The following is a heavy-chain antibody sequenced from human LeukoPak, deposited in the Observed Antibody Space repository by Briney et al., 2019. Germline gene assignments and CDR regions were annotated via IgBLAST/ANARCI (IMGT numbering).Heavy chain of an antibody. V-gene: IGHV3-66*01. CDR3: ARGGNSFVGKNWFDL. CDR1: GFTVSSNY. CDR2: IYSGGST. D-gene: IGHD1/OR15-1a*01. Sequence: GGSLRLSCAASGFTVSSNYMSWVRQAPGKGLEWVSVIYSGGSTYYAESVKDRLTISRDNSKNTLYLQMNSLRAEDTAVYYCARGGNSFVGKNWFDLWGQGRLVSVSS. J-gene: IGHJ5*02.